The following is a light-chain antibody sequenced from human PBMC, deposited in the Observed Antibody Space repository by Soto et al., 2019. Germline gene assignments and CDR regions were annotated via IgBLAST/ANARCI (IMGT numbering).Light chain of an antibody. CDR2: GAS. J-gene: IGKJ4*01. CDR3: QHYGNSPLT. V-gene: IGKV3-20*01. Sequence: EIVLTQSPGTLSFSPGERATLSCRASQSVSNNYLAWYQQKPGQAPRLLIYGASHRATGIPDRFSGSGSGTDFTLTIIRLEPEEFAVYYCQHYGNSPLTFGGGTRGEIK. CDR1: QSVSNNY.